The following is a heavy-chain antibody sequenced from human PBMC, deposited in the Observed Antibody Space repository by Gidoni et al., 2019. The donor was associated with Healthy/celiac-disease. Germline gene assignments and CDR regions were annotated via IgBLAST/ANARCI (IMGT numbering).Heavy chain of an antibody. D-gene: IGHD4-17*01. CDR2: ISSSSSTI. J-gene: IGHJ6*02. CDR1: GFTFSSYI. V-gene: IGHV3-48*02. Sequence: EVQLVESGGGLVQPGGSLRLSCAASGFTFSSYIMDWVRQAPGKGLEGVSYISSSSSTIYYADSVKGRFTISRDNAKNSLYLQMNSLRDEDTAVYYCARDGSNGDYVSYYGMDVWGQGTTVTVSS. CDR3: ARDGSNGDYVSYYGMDV.